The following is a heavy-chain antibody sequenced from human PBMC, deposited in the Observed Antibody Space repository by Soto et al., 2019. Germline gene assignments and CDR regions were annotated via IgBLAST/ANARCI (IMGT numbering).Heavy chain of an antibody. J-gene: IGHJ3*02. CDR1: CGSISSGDYY. CDR3: ARDPLRDTIFGVVSFAFDI. V-gene: IGHV4-30-4*01. Sequence: SETLSLTCTVSCGSISSGDYYWSWIRQPPGKGLEWIGYIYYSGSTYYNPSLKSRVTISVDTSKNQFSLKLSSVTAADTAVYYCARDPLRDTIFGVVSFAFDIWGQGTMVTVSS. CDR2: IYYSGST. D-gene: IGHD3-3*01.